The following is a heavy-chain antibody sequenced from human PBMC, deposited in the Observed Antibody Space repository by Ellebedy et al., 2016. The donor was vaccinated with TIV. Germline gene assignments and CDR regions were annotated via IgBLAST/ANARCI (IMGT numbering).Heavy chain of an antibody. D-gene: IGHD3-10*01. CDR3: AREMYQYGFDV. CDR2: IDWDDDK. J-gene: IGHJ6*02. V-gene: IGHV2-70*04. Sequence: SWIRQPPGKALECLARIDWDDDKFYSTSLKTRLTISKDTSKNQVVLTMTNLDPVDTATYYCAREMYQYGFDVWGRGTTVTVSS.